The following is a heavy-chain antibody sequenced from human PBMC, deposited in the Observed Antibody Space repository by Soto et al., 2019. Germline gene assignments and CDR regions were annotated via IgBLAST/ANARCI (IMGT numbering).Heavy chain of an antibody. CDR2: IYYSGST. Sequence: PSETLSLTCTVSGGSISSSSYYWGWIRQPPGKGLEWIGSIYYSGSTYYNPSLKSRVTISVDTSKNQFSLKLSSVTAADTAVYYCARGLLYYDILTGYLYWGQGTLVTVS. CDR3: ARGLLYYDILTGYLY. D-gene: IGHD3-9*01. CDR1: GGSISSSSYY. J-gene: IGHJ4*02. V-gene: IGHV4-39*01.